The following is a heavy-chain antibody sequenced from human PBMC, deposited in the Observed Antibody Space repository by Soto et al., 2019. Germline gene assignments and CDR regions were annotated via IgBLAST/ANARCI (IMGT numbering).Heavy chain of an antibody. V-gene: IGHV3-23*01. J-gene: IGHJ4*02. D-gene: IGHD6-13*01. CDR3: AKVSSSWYAGFFDL. Sequence: GGSLRLSCAAPGFIFRIYAMNWVRQAPGKGLEWVSGLSDSGGSIYYADSVKGRFTIFRDNSMNTLYLQMNTLRAEDTAVYYCAKVSSSWYAGFFDLWGQGTLVTVSS. CDR1: GFIFRIYA. CDR2: LSDSGGSI.